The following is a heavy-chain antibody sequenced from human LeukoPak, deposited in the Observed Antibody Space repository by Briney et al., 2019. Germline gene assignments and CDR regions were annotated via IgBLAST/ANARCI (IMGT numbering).Heavy chain of an antibody. J-gene: IGHJ4*02. CDR1: GFTFSGYA. CDR3: ARDGLYCSSTSCYIDY. D-gene: IGHD2-2*02. CDR2: ISSISSYI. Sequence: WGSLRLSCAASGFTFSGYAMNWVRQAPGKGLEWVSSISSISSYIYYADSVKGRFTISRDNAKNSLYLQMNSLRAEDTAVYYCARDGLYCSSTSCYIDYWGQGTLVTVSS. V-gene: IGHV3-21*01.